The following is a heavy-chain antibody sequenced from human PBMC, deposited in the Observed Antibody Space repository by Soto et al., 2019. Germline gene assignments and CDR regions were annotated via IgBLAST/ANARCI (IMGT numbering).Heavy chain of an antibody. CDR3: ATLNSFGSDY. Sequence: LRLSCSASGFTFRNYWMHWVRQAPGKGLVWVAYIDTDGSDAIYADSVKGRFTIFRDNVKNTVYLQMNSLRAEDTAVYYCATLNSFGSDYWGQGTLVTVSS. J-gene: IGHJ4*02. CDR1: GFTFRNYW. V-gene: IGHV3-74*01. CDR2: IDTDGSDA. D-gene: IGHD5-18*01.